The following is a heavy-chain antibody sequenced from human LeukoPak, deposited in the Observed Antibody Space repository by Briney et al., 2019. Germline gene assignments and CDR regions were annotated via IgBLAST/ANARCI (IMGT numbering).Heavy chain of an antibody. CDR2: IIPILGIA. CDR1: GGTFTSYA. J-gene: IGHJ5*02. V-gene: IGHV1-69*04. Sequence: SVKVSCKASGGTFTSYAISWVRQAPGQGLEWMGRIIPILGIANYAQKFQGRVTITADKSTSTAYMELSSLRSEDTAVYYCARDRITMIGYWFDPWGQGTLVTVSS. CDR3: ARDRITMIGYWFDP. D-gene: IGHD3-22*01.